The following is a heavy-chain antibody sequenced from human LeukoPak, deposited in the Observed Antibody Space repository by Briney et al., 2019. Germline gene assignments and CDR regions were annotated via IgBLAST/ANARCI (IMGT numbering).Heavy chain of an antibody. Sequence: SETLSLTCTVSGGSINNYYWSWIRQPPGRGLEWIGYIYYTGSVNYDPSLKSRVTISVDTSKKQFSLKLSSVTAADTAVYYCARAWSGWDFDYWGQGTLVTVSS. CDR1: GGSINNYY. D-gene: IGHD6-19*01. CDR3: ARAWSGWDFDY. CDR2: IYYTGSV. V-gene: IGHV4-59*01. J-gene: IGHJ4*02.